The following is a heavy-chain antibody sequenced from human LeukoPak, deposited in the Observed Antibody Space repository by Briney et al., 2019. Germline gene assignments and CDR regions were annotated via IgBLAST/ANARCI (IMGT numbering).Heavy chain of an antibody. CDR3: ARPLNSGQAGGAFDI. V-gene: IGHV4-39*01. Sequence: SETLSLTCTVSGGSISSSSYYWGWIRQPPGKGLEWIGSIYYSGSTYYNPSLKSRVTIPVDTSKNQFSLKLSSVTAADTAVYYCARPLNSGQAGGAFDIWGQGTMVTVSS. CDR1: GGSISSSSYY. J-gene: IGHJ3*02. D-gene: IGHD1-26*01. CDR2: IYYSGST.